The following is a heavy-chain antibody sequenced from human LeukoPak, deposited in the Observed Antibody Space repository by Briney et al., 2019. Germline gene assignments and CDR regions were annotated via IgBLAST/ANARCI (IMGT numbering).Heavy chain of an antibody. CDR2: IRYDGSNK. V-gene: IGHV3-30*02. CDR1: GFTFSSYG. D-gene: IGHD3-22*01. J-gene: IGHJ4*02. CDR3: AKVLTIVVVPASRSPSDY. Sequence: GGSLRLSCAASGFTFSSYGMHWVRQAPGKGLEWVAFIRYDGSNKYYADSVKGRFTISRDNSKNTLYLQMNSLRAEDTAVYYCAKVLTIVVVPASRSPSDYWGQGTLVTVSS.